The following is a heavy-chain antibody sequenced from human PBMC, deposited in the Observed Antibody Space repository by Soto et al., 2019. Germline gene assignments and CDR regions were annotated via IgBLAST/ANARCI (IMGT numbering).Heavy chain of an antibody. CDR3: ARDRLLGYCSSTSCYSPNFDY. D-gene: IGHD2-2*01. CDR1: GYTFTSYA. Sequence: ASVKVSCKASGYTFTSYAMHWVRQAPGQRLEWVGWINAGNGNTKYSQKFQGRVTITRDTSASTAYMELSSLRSEDTAVYYCARDRLLGYCSSTSCYSPNFDYWGQGTLVTVSS. J-gene: IGHJ4*02. CDR2: INAGNGNT. V-gene: IGHV1-3*01.